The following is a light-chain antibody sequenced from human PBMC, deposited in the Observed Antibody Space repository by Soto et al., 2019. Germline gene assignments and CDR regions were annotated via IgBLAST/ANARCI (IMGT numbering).Light chain of an antibody. Sequence: QSVLTQPAAVSGSPGLAITISCTGTSRDGGSYNLVSWYQQHPGKGSKLRIYEVSKRPSGVSNRFSVSKSGNPSSLTISRFHADGEADYYCCLYFASNTSVFGGGTK. CDR2: EVS. CDR3: CLYFASNTSV. CDR1: SRDGGSYNL. V-gene: IGLV2-23*02. J-gene: IGLJ2*01.